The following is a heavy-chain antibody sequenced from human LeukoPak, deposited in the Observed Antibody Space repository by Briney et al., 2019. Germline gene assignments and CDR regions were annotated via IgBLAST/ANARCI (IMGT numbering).Heavy chain of an antibody. V-gene: IGHV3-30*02. CDR2: IRYDGTNK. J-gene: IGHJ4*02. CDR1: GFTFSSYG. Sequence: GESLKISCAASGFTFSSYGMHWVRQAPGKGLEWVAFIRYDGTNKYYADSVKGRFTISRDNSKNTLYLQLHSLRAEDTAVYSCAKDLSPMVGAKTFDYWGQGTLVTVSS. CDR3: AKDLSPMVGAKTFDY. D-gene: IGHD1-26*01.